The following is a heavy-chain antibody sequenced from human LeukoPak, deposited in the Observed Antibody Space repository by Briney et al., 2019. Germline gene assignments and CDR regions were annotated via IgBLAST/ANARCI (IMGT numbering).Heavy chain of an antibody. D-gene: IGHD1-26*01. CDR1: GGSISSVDYY. CDR2: IYYSGST. V-gene: IGHV4-61*08. CDR3: AAEVGDYVDY. Sequence: PSETLSLTCTVSGGSISSVDYYRSWIRQPPGKGLEWIGYIYYSGSTNYNPSLKSRVTISVDTSKNQFSLKLSSVTAADTAVYYCAAEVGDYVDYWGQGTLVTVSS. J-gene: IGHJ4*02.